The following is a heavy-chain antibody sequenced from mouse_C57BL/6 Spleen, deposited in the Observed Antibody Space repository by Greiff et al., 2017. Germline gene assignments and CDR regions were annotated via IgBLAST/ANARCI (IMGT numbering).Heavy chain of an antibody. J-gene: IGHJ3*01. Sequence: QVQLKESGAELVRPGTSVKVSCKASGYAFTNYLIEWVKQRPGQGLEWIGVINPGSGGTNYNEKFKGKATLTADKSSSTAYMQLSSLTSEDSAVYFCARSDDYDGAWFAYWGQGTLVTVSA. CDR3: ARSDDYDGAWFAY. V-gene: IGHV1-54*01. D-gene: IGHD2-4*01. CDR1: GYAFTNYL. CDR2: INPGSGGT.